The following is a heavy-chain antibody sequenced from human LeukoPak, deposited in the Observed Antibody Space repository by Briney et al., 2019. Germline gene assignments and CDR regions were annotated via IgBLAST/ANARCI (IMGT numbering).Heavy chain of an antibody. CDR1: GYSMSSGYY. CDR3: ARQCYYGSGKQRDY. D-gene: IGHD3-10*01. Sequence: PSETLSLTCTVSGYSMSSGYYWGWIRQPPGKGLEWIGSIYHSGSTYYNPSLKSRVTISVDTSKNQFSLKLSSVTAADTAVYYCARQCYYGSGKQRDYWGQGTLVTVSS. CDR2: IYHSGST. V-gene: IGHV4-38-2*02. J-gene: IGHJ4*02.